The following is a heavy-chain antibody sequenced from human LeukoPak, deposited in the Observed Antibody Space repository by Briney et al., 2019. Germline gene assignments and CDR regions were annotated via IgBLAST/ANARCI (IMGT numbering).Heavy chain of an antibody. CDR1: GYTFTSYD. J-gene: IGHJ4*02. CDR3: ERDFRATFGGVMASAFDY. V-gene: IGHV1-46*01. D-gene: IGHD3-16*01. CDR2: INPVGGGT. Sequence: ASVKVSCKASGYTFTSYDINWVRQATGQGLEWMGIINPVGGGTTYAQHFQGRVTMTRDTSTSTVYMELRSLRSEDTAVYYCERDFRATFGGVMASAFDYWGQGTLVTVSP.